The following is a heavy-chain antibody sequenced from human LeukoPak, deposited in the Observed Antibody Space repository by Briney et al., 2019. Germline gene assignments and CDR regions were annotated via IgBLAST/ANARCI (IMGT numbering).Heavy chain of an antibody. CDR3: ARGAPESHYGMDV. V-gene: IGHV1-69*13. CDR1: GGTFSSYA. D-gene: IGHD1-14*01. CDR2: IIPIFGTA. J-gene: IGHJ6*02. Sequence: ASVKVSCKASGGTFSSYAISWVRQAPGQGLEWMGGIIPIFGTANYAQKFQGRVTITADESTSAAYMELSSLRSEDTAVYYCARGAPESHYGMDVWGQGTTVTVSS.